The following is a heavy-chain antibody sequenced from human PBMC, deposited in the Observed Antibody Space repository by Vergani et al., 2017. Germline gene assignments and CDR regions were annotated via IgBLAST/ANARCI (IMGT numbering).Heavy chain of an antibody. V-gene: IGHV3-9*01. J-gene: IGHJ6*02. CDR3: AKESGSYGAYGMDV. CDR2: ISWNSGSI. CDR1: GGSISSGSYY. D-gene: IGHD1-26*01. Sequence: VQLQESGPGLVKPSQTLSLTCTVSGGSISSGSYYWSWIRQPAGKGLEWVSGISWNSGSIGYADSVKGRFTISRDNAKNSLYLQMNSLRAEDTALYYCAKESGSYGAYGMDVWGQGTTVTVSS.